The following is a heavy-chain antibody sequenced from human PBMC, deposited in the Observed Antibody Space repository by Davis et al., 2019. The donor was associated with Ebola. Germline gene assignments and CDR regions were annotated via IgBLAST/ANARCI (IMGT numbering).Heavy chain of an antibody. J-gene: IGHJ4*02. CDR2: ISTTSTYI. Sequence: GESLKISCAASGFTFSSYGMHWVRQAPGKGLEWVSSISTTSTYIYYSDSVKGRFTISRDNAKSSLYLQMNSLRAEDTAVYYCTRLHPQYNWPVYWGQGTLVTVSS. D-gene: IGHD1-20*01. CDR1: GFTFSSYG. V-gene: IGHV3-21*01. CDR3: TRLHPQYNWPVY.